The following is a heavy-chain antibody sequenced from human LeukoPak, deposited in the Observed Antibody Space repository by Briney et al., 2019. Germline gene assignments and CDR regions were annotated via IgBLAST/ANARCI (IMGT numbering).Heavy chain of an antibody. CDR2: VSSSGAST. D-gene: IGHD4-17*01. V-gene: IGHV3-23*01. Sequence: PGKGLQSLSTVSSSGASTYSADSVKRRFTVSRDNSKNTLYLQMNSLRAEDTAIYYRAKAPTVTTLDSWGQGTLVTVSS. J-gene: IGHJ5*01. CDR3: AKAPTVTTLDS.